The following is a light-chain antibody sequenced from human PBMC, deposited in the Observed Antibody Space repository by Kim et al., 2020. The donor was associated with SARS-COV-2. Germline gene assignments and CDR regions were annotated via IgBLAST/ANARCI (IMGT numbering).Light chain of an antibody. V-gene: IGKV1-39*01. CDR3: QQSYDTPFT. CDR2: AAS. CDR1: QSLSTS. Sequence: EYLRGTTTITDRASQSLSTSFNWYHSKPGKATKLLISAASSLHTGVPSRLSGSGSETDFTLTISSLQPEDFATYYCQQSYDTPFTFGTGPKVDIK. J-gene: IGKJ3*01.